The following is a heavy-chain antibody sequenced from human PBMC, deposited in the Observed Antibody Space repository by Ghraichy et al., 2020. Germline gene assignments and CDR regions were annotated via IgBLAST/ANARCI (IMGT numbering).Heavy chain of an antibody. Sequence: SGPTLVKPTQTLTLTCTFSGFSLSTSGVGVGWIRQPPGKALEWLALIYWNDDKRYSPSLKSRLTITKDTSKNQVVLTMTNMDPVDTATYYCAHMVHPIKLGYCSNIRCFEVGYDYYGMDVWGQGITVTVSS. D-gene: IGHD2-2*01. V-gene: IGHV2-5*01. CDR1: GFSLSTSGVG. J-gene: IGHJ6*02. CDR2: IYWNDDK. CDR3: AHMVHPIKLGYCSNIRCFEVGYDYYGMDV.